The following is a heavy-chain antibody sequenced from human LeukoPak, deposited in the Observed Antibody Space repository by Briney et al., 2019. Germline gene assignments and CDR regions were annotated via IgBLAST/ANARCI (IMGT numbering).Heavy chain of an antibody. CDR1: GGSISSGGYY. Sequence: SETLSLTCTVSGGSISSGGYYWSWIRQPPGKGLEWIGYIYHSGSTYYNPSLKSRVTISVDTSKNQFSLKLSSVTAADTAVYYCARGPLRLGLWGSYIGAFDIWGQGTMVTVSS. V-gene: IGHV4-30-2*05. CDR3: ARGPLRLGLWGSYIGAFDI. D-gene: IGHD3-16*01. CDR2: IYHSGST. J-gene: IGHJ3*02.